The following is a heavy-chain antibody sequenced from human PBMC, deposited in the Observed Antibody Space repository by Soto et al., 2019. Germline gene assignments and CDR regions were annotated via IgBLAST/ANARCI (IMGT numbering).Heavy chain of an antibody. CDR2: INHGGIT. CDR3: ARRDRGTWPPSCFDY. J-gene: IGHJ4*02. D-gene: IGHD2-15*01. Sequence: QVQLQQWGAGLLKPSETLSLTCAAYGGSFSGYYWSWIRQPPGKGLEWIGEINHGGITTYNPSLKSRVTISVDTSKNQFALKLSSVTAADTAVYYCARRDRGTWPPSCFDYWGQGTLVTVSS. V-gene: IGHV4-34*01. CDR1: GGSFSGYY.